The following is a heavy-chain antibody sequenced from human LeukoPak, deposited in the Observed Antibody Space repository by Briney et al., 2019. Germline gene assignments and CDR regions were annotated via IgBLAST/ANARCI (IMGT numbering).Heavy chain of an antibody. Sequence: SETLSLTCTVSGNSISSGDNYWSWIRPPAGRGLEWSGRIYTGGSTTYHPSLKTPLNISRDTSENHVSSGLTSVTAADPAVYYCARASYSYDINGWVPFDYWGQGTLVTVSS. J-gene: IGHJ4*02. CDR3: ARASYSYDINGWVPFDY. CDR2: IYTGGST. CDR1: GNSISSGDNY. D-gene: IGHD3-22*01. V-gene: IGHV4-61*02.